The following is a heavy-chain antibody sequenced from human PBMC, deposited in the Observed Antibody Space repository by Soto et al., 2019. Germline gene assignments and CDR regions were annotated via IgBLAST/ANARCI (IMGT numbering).Heavy chain of an antibody. D-gene: IGHD2-8*01. V-gene: IGHV3-23*01. CDR1: GFTFSSYA. CDR2: ISGSGGST. J-gene: IGHJ6*02. Sequence: GSLRLSCAASGFTFSSYAMSWVRQAPGKGLEWVSAISGSGGSTYYADSVKGRFTISRDNSKNTLYLQMNSLRAEDTAVYYCAKGHCTNGVCYGDYYYYGMDVWGQGTTVTVSS. CDR3: AKGHCTNGVCYGDYYYYGMDV.